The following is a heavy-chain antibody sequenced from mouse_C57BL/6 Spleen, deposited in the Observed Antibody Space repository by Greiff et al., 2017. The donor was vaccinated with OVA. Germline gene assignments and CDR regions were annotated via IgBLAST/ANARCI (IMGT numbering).Heavy chain of an antibody. J-gene: IGHJ3*01. D-gene: IGHD2-4*01. CDR3: ARGGLYYDYDAGFAY. CDR1: GYTFTSYW. Sequence: QLQQPGTELVKPGASVKLSCKASGYTFTSYWMHWVKQRPGQGLEWIGNINPSNGGTNYNEKFKSKATLTVDKSSSTAYMQLSSLTSEDSAVYYCARGGLYYDYDAGFAYWGQGTLVTVSA. V-gene: IGHV1-53*01. CDR2: INPSNGGT.